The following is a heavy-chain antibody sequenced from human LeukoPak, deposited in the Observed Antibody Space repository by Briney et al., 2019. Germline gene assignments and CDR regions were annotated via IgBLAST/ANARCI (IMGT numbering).Heavy chain of an antibody. V-gene: IGHV3-9*01. CDR3: AKDISSGAVAGTSLFDY. D-gene: IGHD6-19*01. J-gene: IGHJ4*02. CDR2: ISWNSGSI. CDR1: GFTFDDYA. Sequence: PGRSLRLSCAASGFTFDDYAMHWVRHAPGKGLEWVSGISWNSGSIVYADSVKGRFTISRDNAKNSLYLQMNSLRAEDTALYYCAKDISSGAVAGTSLFDYWGQGTLVTVSS.